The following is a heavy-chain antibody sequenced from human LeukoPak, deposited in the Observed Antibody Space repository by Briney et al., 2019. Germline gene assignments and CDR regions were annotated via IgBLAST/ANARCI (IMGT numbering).Heavy chain of an antibody. D-gene: IGHD6-6*01. CDR1: GGTFSSYA. V-gene: IGHV1-69*13. Sequence: ASVKVSCKASGGTFSSYAISWVRQAPGQGLEWMGGIIPIFGTANYAQKFQGRVTITADESTSTAYMELSSLRSEDTAVYYCARFASIAARVRWFDPWGQGTLVTVSS. CDR2: IIPIFGTA. J-gene: IGHJ5*02. CDR3: ARFASIAARVRWFDP.